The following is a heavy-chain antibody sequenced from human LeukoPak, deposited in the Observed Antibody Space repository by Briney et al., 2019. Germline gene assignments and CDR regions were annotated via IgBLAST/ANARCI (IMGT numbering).Heavy chain of an antibody. CDR2: IYYSGST. V-gene: IGHV4-59*01. CDR1: GGSISSYY. CDR3: AKGSRSSPFDP. J-gene: IGHJ5*02. D-gene: IGHD3-10*01. Sequence: SETLSLTCTVSGGSISSYYWSWIRQPPGKGLEWIGYIYYSGSTNYNPSLKSRVTISVDTSKNQFSLKLSSVTAADTAVYYCAKGSRSSPFDPWGQGTLVTVSS.